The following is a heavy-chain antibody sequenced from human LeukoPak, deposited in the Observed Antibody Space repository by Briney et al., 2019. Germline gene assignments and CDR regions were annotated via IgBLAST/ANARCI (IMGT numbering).Heavy chain of an antibody. D-gene: IGHD6-19*01. J-gene: IGHJ5*02. CDR3: ARELYSSGWYSGWFDP. Sequence: SETLSLTCTVSGGSISSGDYYWSWIRQPPGKGLEWIGYIYYSGSTYYNPSLKSRVTISVDTSKNQFSLKLSSVTAADTAVYYCARELYSSGWYSGWFDPWGQGTLVTVSS. CDR2: IYYSGST. CDR1: GGSISSGDYY. V-gene: IGHV4-30-4*02.